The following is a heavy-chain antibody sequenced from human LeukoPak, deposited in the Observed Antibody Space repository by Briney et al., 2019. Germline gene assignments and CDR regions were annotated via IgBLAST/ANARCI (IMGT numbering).Heavy chain of an antibody. CDR1: GGSISSYY. D-gene: IGHD6-13*01. CDR3: ARHGIAAAEY. CDR2: IYYSGST. V-gene: IGHV4-59*08. Sequence: SETLSLTCTVSGGSISSYYWSWIRQPPGKGLEWIGYIYYSGSTNYNPSLKSRVTISVDTSKNQFSLKLSSVTAADTAVYYCARHGIAAAEYWGQGTLVTVSS. J-gene: IGHJ4*02.